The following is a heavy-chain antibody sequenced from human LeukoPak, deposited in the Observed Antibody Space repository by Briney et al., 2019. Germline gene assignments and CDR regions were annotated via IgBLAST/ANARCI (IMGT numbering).Heavy chain of an antibody. J-gene: IGHJ4*02. D-gene: IGHD4-17*01. V-gene: IGHV3-7*01. CDR1: GFTFSSYW. CDR2: IKQDGSEK. CDR3: ARGGVYGDYGEYYFDY. Sequence: GGSLRLSCAASGFTFSSYWMSWVRQAPGKGLEWVANIKQDGSEKYYVDSVKGRFTISRDNAKNSLYLQMNSLRAEDTAVYYCARGGVYGDYGEYYFDYWGQGTLVTVSS.